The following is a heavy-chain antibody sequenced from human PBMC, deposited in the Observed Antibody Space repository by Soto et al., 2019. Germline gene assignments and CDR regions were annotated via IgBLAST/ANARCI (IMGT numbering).Heavy chain of an antibody. CDR2: IYYSGST. V-gene: IGHV4-59*01. J-gene: IGHJ6*02. CDR3: ARGCSGGSCYALNSWNYYYYGMDV. CDR1: GGSISSYY. D-gene: IGHD2-15*01. Sequence: SEPLSLTCTVSGGSISSYYWSWIRQPPGQGLEWIGYIYYSGSTNYNPSLKSRVTISVDTSKNQFSLKLSSVAAADTAVYYCARGCSGGSCYALNSWNYYYYGMDVWGQGTTVTVSS.